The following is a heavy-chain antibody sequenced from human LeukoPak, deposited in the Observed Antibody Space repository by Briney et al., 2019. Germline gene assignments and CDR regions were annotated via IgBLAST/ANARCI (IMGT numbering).Heavy chain of an antibody. CDR1: GGSISSYSYS. CDR3: AKNQGITMIRGVITPNWFYP. CDR2: MYYSGST. D-gene: IGHD3-10*01. Sequence: SETLSLTCTVSGGSISSYSYSWGWRRQPPGKGLEWFGSMYYSGSTYSNPSLKSQVTISIDTSRNQFSLKLSSVTAAATAVYYCAKNQGITMIRGVITPNWFYPWGQGTLVTVSS. J-gene: IGHJ5*02. V-gene: IGHV4-39*07.